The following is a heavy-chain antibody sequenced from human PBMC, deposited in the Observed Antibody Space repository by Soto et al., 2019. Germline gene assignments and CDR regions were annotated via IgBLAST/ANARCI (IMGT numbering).Heavy chain of an antibody. CDR3: GGPYSSGDRLLGY. J-gene: IGHJ4*02. CDR1: GFSFSSYS. V-gene: IGHV3-21*01. Sequence: EVQLVESGGGLVKPGGSLRLSCAASGFSFSSYSMNWVRQAPGKGLEWVSSISSTSSFIFYADSVKGRFTISRDNAESSLFLQMSSLRAEDTAVYYCGGPYSSGDRLLGYWGQGTLVTVSS. D-gene: IGHD6-19*01. CDR2: ISSTSSFI.